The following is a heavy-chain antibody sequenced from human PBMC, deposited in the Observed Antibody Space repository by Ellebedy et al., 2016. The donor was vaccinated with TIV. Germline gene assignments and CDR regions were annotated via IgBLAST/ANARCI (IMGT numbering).Heavy chain of an antibody. Sequence: MPSETLSLTCAVYNGSFTHYFWSLVRQPPGKGLEWIGEINASGTTNNNPSLKNRVTISVDTPKRQFSLRLTSVTAADTAVYYCARARGQYLYGSGSYFTNWGQGEMVTVSS. J-gene: IGHJ4*02. D-gene: IGHD3-10*01. CDR2: INASGTT. CDR1: NGSFTHYF. CDR3: ARARGQYLYGSGSYFTN. V-gene: IGHV4-34*01.